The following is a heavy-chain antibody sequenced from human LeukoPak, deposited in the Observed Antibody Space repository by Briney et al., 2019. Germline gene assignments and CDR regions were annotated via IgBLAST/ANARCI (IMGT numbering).Heavy chain of an antibody. V-gene: IGHV3-23*01. CDR3: AKDPPGFAFDL. CDR1: GFTFNNYA. CDR2: ISDSGVST. J-gene: IGHJ3*01. Sequence: PGGSLRLSCAASGFTFNNYAMNWVRQAPGKGLEWVSSISDSGVSTYYADSVKGRFTISRDNSKNTMYLQMNSLRAEDTAVYYCAKDPPGFAFDLWGQGTMVTVSS.